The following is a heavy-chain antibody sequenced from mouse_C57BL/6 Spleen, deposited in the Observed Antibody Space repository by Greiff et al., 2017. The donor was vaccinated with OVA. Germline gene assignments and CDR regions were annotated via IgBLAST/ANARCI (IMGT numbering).Heavy chain of an antibody. J-gene: IGHJ2*01. CDR1: GYSITSGYY. Sequence: EVKLMESGPGLVKPSQSLSLTCSVTGYSITSGYYWNWIRQFPGNKLEWMGYISYDGSNNYNPSLKNRISITRDTSKNQFFLKLNSVTTEDTATYYCARDRGYYGNSWGQGTTLTVSS. CDR2: ISYDGSN. V-gene: IGHV3-6*01. D-gene: IGHD2-1*01. CDR3: ARDRGYYGNS.